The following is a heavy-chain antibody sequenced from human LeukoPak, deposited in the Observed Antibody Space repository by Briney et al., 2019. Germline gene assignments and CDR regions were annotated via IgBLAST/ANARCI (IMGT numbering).Heavy chain of an antibody. Sequence: TSETLSLTCTVSGGSISSSSYYWGWIRQPPGKGLEWIGSIYYSGSTYYNPSLKSRVTISVDTSKNQFSLKLSSVTAADTAVYYCARTFEYSSSWYKFDYWGQGTLVTVSS. CDR1: GGSISSSSYY. V-gene: IGHV4-39*01. J-gene: IGHJ4*02. D-gene: IGHD6-13*01. CDR3: ARTFEYSSSWYKFDY. CDR2: IYYSGST.